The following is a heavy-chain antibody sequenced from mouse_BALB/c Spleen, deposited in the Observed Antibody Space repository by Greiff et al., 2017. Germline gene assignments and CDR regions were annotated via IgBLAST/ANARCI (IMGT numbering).Heavy chain of an antibody. CDR2: IYPGDGDT. V-gene: IGHV1S56*01. CDR1: GYTFTSYY. J-gene: IGHJ3*01. CDR3: ARRGYDGYDGGFAY. Sequence: QVQLQQSGPELVKPGASVKMSCKASGYTFTSYYIHWVKQRPGQGLEWIGQIYPGDGDTNYNGKFKGKATLTADKSSSTAYMQLSSLTSEDSAVYFCARRGYDGYDGGFAYWGQGTLVTVSA. D-gene: IGHD2-3*01.